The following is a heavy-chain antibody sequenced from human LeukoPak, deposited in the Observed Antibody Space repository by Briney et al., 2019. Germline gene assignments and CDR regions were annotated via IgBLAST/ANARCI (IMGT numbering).Heavy chain of an antibody. J-gene: IGHJ4*02. CDR2: SYYGGST. V-gene: IGHV4-30-4*01. Sequence: PSETLSLTCTVSVGSISSGDYYWSWIRQPPGKGLEWIGYSYYGGSTYYNPSLKTRVTISVDTSKNQFSLKLSSVTAADTAVYYCARRTDSSDYLFDYWGQGTLVTVSS. CDR3: ARRTDSSDYLFDY. D-gene: IGHD3-22*01. CDR1: VGSISSGDYY.